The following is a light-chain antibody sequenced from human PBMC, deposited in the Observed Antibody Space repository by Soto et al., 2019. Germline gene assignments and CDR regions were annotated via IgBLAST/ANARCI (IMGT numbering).Light chain of an antibody. CDR2: QDS. CDR3: QAWDSSTECVV. Sequence: SYELTQPHSVSVSPGQTASITCSGDKLGDKYACWYQQKPGQSPVLVIYQDSKRPSGIPERFSGSNSGNTATLTISGTQAMDEADYYSQAWDSSTECVVFGGGTKLTVL. CDR1: KLGDKY. J-gene: IGLJ2*01. V-gene: IGLV3-1*01.